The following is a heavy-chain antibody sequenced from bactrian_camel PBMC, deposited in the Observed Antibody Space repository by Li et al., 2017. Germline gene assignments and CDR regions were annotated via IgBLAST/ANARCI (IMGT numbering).Heavy chain of an antibody. Sequence: HVQLVESGGGSVQTGGSLRLSCAGSGFTFGSYRMSWVRQAPGKEREGVAGIDRGGSTSYADSVKGRFTISRDNAKSTVYLQMNSLKPEDTAVYYCATGPYYSDYVSLPGDYWAQGTQVTVS. CDR2: IDRGGST. J-gene: IGHJ4*01. CDR3: ATGPYYSDYVSLPGDY. V-gene: IGHV3S26*01. CDR1: GFTFGSYR. D-gene: IGHD4*01.